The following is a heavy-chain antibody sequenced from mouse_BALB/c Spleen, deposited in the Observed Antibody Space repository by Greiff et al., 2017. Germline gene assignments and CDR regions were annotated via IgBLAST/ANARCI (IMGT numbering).Heavy chain of an antibody. J-gene: IGHJ2*01. D-gene: IGHD1-1*01. Sequence: VQLQQSGAELVRSGASVKLSCTASGFNIKDYYMHWVKQRPEQGLEWIGWIDPENGDTEYAPKFQGKATMTADTSSNTAYLQLSSLTSEDTAVYYCSYGSPFDYWGQGTTLTVSS. CDR1: GFNIKDYY. CDR2: IDPENGDT. V-gene: IGHV14-4*02. CDR3: SYGSPFDY.